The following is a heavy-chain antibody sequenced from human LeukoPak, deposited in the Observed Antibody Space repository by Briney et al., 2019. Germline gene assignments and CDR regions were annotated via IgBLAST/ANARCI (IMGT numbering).Heavy chain of an antibody. V-gene: IGHV4-34*01. J-gene: IGHJ4*02. D-gene: IGHD6-13*01. CDR3: ARAQYSSSWYY. CDR2: INHSGST. Sequence: PSETLSLTCAVYGGSFSGYYWSWIRQPPGKGLEGIGEINHSGSTNYNPSLKRRVTISVDTSKNQFSLKLSSVTAADTAVYYCARAQYSSSWYYWGQGTLVTVSS. CDR1: GGSFSGYY.